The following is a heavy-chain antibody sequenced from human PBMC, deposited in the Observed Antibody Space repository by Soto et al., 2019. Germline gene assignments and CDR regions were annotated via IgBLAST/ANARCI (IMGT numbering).Heavy chain of an antibody. V-gene: IGHV4-4*02. CDR2: IHRSGST. J-gene: IGHJ4*02. CDR1: GGSISSDNW. CDR3: VRDLAMGWELQPVY. Sequence: QVQLQESGPGLVKPSGNLSLTCAVSGGSISSDNWWTWVRHPPGKGLEWIGHIHRSGSTTYNPSLQRRVRISIDKFKNHFSLELYSVTAADTAVYYCVRDLAMGWELQPVYWGQGTLVAFSS. D-gene: IGHD1-26*01.